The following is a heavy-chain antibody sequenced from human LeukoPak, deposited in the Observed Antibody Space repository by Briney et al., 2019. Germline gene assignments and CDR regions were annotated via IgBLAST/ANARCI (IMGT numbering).Heavy chain of an antibody. CDR2: IYSRGTT. V-gene: IGHV3-53*01. CDR1: GFTVSSNY. J-gene: IGHJ4*02. D-gene: IGHD3-10*01. CDR3: AREPWFGATKLIDY. Sequence: AGGSLRPSCAASGFTVSSNYMSWVRQAPGKGLEWISTIYSRGTTYYADSVKGRFTISRDTSTNTIYLQMIRLRTEDTALYYCAREPWFGATKLIDYWGQGTLVTVSS.